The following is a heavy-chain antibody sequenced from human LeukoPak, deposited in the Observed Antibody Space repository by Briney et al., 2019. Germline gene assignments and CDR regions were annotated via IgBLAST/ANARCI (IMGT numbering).Heavy chain of an antibody. CDR3: ARGRHYYDSSGYYLQSYYFDY. V-gene: IGHV4-59*01. Sequence: ETLSLTCTVSGGSISSYYWSWIRQPPGKGLEWIGYIYYSGSTNYNPSLKSRVTISVYTSKNQFSLKLSSVTAADTAVYYCARGRHYYDSSGYYLQSYYFDYWGQGTLVTVSS. D-gene: IGHD3-22*01. CDR2: IYYSGST. J-gene: IGHJ4*02. CDR1: GGSISSYY.